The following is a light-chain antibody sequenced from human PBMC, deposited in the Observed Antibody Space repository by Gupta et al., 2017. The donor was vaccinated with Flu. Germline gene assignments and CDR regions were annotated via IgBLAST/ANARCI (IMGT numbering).Light chain of an antibody. J-gene: IGKJ4*02. V-gene: IGKV1-39*01. Sequence: PSSLSASVGDRVTLTCRTSQPVTSYLSWYQQKPGKAPKLLIYASSTLHSGVPSRFSGSGSGTKVTLTISSLQPEDSATYYCLQSYITPRTFVPGTRVEIK. CDR2: ASS. CDR1: QPVTSY. CDR3: LQSYITPRT.